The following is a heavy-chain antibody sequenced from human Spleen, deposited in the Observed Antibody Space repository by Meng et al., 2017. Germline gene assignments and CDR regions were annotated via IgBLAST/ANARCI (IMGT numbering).Heavy chain of an antibody. CDR2: IIPIFGTA. CDR3: ARDLDYGGNPY. CDR1: GGTFSSYA. Sequence: VQGVRSGGGVKKPGASVKCACKASGGTFSSYATSWVRQAPGQGLEWLGGIIPIFGTANYAQKFQGRVTITADKSTSTAYIELSSLRSEDTAVYYCARDLDYGGNPYWGQGTLVTVSS. D-gene: IGHD4-23*01. V-gene: IGHV1-69*06. J-gene: IGHJ4*02.